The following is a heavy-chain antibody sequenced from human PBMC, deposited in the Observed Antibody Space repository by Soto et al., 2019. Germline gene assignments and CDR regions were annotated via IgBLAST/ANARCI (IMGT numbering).Heavy chain of an antibody. D-gene: IGHD2-15*01. CDR3: ARYRMDDCSGGSCYSVNDALDI. CDR2: INHSGST. CDR1: GGSFSGYY. Sequence: SETLSLTCAVYGGSFSGYYWSWIRQPPGKGLEWIGEINHSGSTNYNPSLKSRVTISVDTSKNQFSLKLSSVTAADTAVYYCARYRMDDCSGGSCYSVNDALDIWGQGTMVTVSS. J-gene: IGHJ3*02. V-gene: IGHV4-34*01.